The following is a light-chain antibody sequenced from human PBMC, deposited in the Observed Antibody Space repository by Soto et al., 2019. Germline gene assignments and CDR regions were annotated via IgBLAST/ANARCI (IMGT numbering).Light chain of an antibody. CDR2: DVT. CDR3: CSYTSMGTGV. CDR1: SNDIGGYNY. J-gene: IGLJ2*01. V-gene: IGLV2-14*01. Sequence: QSALTQPASVSGSPGKSFTISCSETSNDIGGYNYVAWYQQHPGKAPKLIISDVTNRPSGASSRFSGSKSGNTASLTISGLRAEDEADYFCCSYTSMGTGVFGGGTQLTVL.